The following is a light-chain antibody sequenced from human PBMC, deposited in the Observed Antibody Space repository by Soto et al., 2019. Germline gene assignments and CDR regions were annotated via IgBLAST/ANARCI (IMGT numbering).Light chain of an antibody. Sequence: ALTQPASVAGSPGQSITISCTGTSSDISIYNYVSWYQQHPGKAPKLIIYEVSNRPSGISNRFSGAKSGNTASLTISGLQVEDEADYYCCSYTSSTNYVFGAGTKVTVL. V-gene: IGLV2-14*01. CDR1: SSDISIYNY. CDR3: CSYTSSTNYV. J-gene: IGLJ1*01. CDR2: EVS.